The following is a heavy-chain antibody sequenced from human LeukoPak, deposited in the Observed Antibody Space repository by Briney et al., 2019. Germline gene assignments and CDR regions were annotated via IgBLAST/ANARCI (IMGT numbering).Heavy chain of an antibody. CDR3: ARDYYDSRGYLVPLGY. J-gene: IGHJ4*02. V-gene: IGHV3-7*01. D-gene: IGHD3-22*01. CDR2: IKEDGSEK. Sequence: GGSLRLSCAASGFIFSSYWMTWVRHVPGKGLEWVANIKEDGSEKNYVDSVKGRFTISRDNAENSLYLQMNSLRAEDTAVYYCARDYYDSRGYLVPLGYWGQGALVTVSS. CDR1: GFIFSSYW.